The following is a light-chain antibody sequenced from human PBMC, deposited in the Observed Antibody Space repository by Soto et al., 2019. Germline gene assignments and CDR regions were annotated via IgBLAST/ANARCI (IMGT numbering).Light chain of an antibody. Sequence: QPVLTQPPSVSGAPGQRVTISCTGSSSNIGSTYDVQWYQQLPGTAPKLLIHGNTNRPSGVPDRFSGSKSGTSASLAITGLQADDEADYYCQSYDDSLSVHYVFGTGTQLNVL. J-gene: IGLJ1*01. V-gene: IGLV1-40*01. CDR2: GNT. CDR3: QSYDDSLSVHYV. CDR1: SSNIGSTYD.